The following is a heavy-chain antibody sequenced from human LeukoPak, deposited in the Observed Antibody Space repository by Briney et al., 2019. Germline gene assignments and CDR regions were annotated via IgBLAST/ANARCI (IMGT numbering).Heavy chain of an antibody. CDR2: INAGNGNT. Sequence: ASVNVSCKASGYTFTSYAMHWVRQAPGQRLEWMGWINAGNGNTKYSQKFQGRVTITRDTSASTAYMELSSLRSEDTAVYYCAREANYDFWSGSNWFDPWGQGTLVTVSS. CDR3: AREANYDFWSGSNWFDP. D-gene: IGHD3-3*01. CDR1: GYTFTSYA. V-gene: IGHV1-3*01. J-gene: IGHJ5*02.